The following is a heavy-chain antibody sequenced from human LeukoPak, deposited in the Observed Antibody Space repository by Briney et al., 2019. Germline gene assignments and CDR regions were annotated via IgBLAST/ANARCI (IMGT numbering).Heavy chain of an antibody. D-gene: IGHD3-22*01. V-gene: IGHV3-21*01. J-gene: IGHJ5*02. CDR2: ISSSSSYI. CDR1: GFTFSSYS. CDR3: ARDRGAYYYDSSGSPRTYNWFDP. Sequence: GGSLRLSCAASGFTFSSYSMNWVRQAPGKGLEWVSSISSSSSYIYYAGSVKGRFTISRDNAKNSLYLQMNSLRAEDTAVYYCARDRGAYYYDSSGSPRTYNWFDPWGQGTLVTVSS.